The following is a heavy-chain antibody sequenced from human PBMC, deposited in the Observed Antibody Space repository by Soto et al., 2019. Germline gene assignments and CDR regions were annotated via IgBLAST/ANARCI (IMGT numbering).Heavy chain of an antibody. CDR2: IYYSGST. Sequence: LSETLSLTCTVSGGSISSSSYYWGWIRQPPGKGLEWIGSIYYSGSTYYNPSLKSRVTISVDTSKNQFSLKLSSVTAADTAVYYCARRAVAGTGVSGYYYYGMDGWGQGTTVTVSS. CDR3: ARRAVAGTGVSGYYYYGMDG. CDR1: GGSISSSSYY. V-gene: IGHV4-39*01. J-gene: IGHJ6*02. D-gene: IGHD6-19*01.